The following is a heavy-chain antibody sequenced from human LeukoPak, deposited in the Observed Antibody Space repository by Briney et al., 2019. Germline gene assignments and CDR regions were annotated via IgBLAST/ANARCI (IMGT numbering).Heavy chain of an antibody. CDR2: ISSSGSTI. CDR3: ARYTNDFWSGYYYYYYMDV. D-gene: IGHD3-3*01. CDR1: GFTFSDYY. J-gene: IGHJ6*03. Sequence: GGSLRLSCAASGFTFSDYYMSWIRQAPGKGLEWVSYISSSGSTIYYADSVKGRFTISRDNAKNSLYLQMNSLRAEDTAVYYCARYTNDFWSGYYYYYYMDVWGKGTTVTVSS. V-gene: IGHV3-11*04.